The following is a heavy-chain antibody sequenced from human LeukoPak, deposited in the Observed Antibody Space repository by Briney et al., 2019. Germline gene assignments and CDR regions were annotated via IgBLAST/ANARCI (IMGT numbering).Heavy chain of an antibody. CDR1: GYSFTSYW. D-gene: IGHD3-10*01. V-gene: IGHV5-10-1*01. Sequence: RGESLKISCKGSGYSFTSYWISWVRQMPGKGLEWMGRIDPSDSYTNYSPSLQGHVTISADKSISTAYLQWSSLKASDTAMYYCARHAITMVRGVITLDYWGQGTLVTVSS. J-gene: IGHJ4*02. CDR2: IDPSDSYT. CDR3: ARHAITMVRGVITLDY.